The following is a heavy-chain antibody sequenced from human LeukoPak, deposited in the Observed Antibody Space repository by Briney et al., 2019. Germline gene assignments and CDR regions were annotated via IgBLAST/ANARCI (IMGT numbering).Heavy chain of an antibody. D-gene: IGHD3-16*01. V-gene: IGHV3-33*01. CDR1: GFTFSSYG. CDR3: ARDSAWARLGH. CDR2: IWYDGSNK. J-gene: IGHJ1*01. Sequence: PGGSLRLSCAASGFTFSSYGMHWVRQTPGKGLEWVAVIWYDGSNKYYGDSVKGRFTISRDDSKNTLYLQMNSLRAEDTAVYYCARDSAWARLGHWGQGTLVTVSS.